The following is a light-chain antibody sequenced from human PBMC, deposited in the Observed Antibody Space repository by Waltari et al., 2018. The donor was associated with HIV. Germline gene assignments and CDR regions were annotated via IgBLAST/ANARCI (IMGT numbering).Light chain of an antibody. J-gene: IGLJ1*01. V-gene: IGLV1-47*01. CDR1: SSNIGSNY. CDR2: RNV. Sequence: QSVLTQPPSASGTPGQRVTISCSGGSSNIGSNYVFWYQLLPGTAPKLLVYRNVHRPSGVPDRLSGSKSGTSASLAISGLRSEDEADYYCAAWDDSLSGYVFGTGTKVTVL. CDR3: AAWDDSLSGYV.